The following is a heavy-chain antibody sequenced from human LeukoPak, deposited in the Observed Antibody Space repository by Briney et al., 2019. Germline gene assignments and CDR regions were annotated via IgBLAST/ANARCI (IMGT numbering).Heavy chain of an antibody. J-gene: IGHJ4*02. CDR3: ARDRQIAY. CDR1: GFTFSNYW. Sequence: GGSLRLSCAAAGFTFSNYWLTWVRQAPGQGLEWVANIKQDGNEKHYVDSVKGRFTISRDNAKNSLYLQMNSLRAEDTAVYYCARDRQIAYWGQGTLVTVSS. CDR2: IKQDGNEK. V-gene: IGHV3-7*01.